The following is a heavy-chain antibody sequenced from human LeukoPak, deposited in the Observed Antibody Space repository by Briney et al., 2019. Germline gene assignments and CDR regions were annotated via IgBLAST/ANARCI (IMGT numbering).Heavy chain of an antibody. J-gene: IGHJ4*02. CDR2: ISGSGSST. V-gene: IGHV3-23*01. CDR1: GFTVSNNY. D-gene: IGHD3-10*01. Sequence: GGSLRLSCAASGFTVSNNYMNWVRQAPGKGLEWVSVISGSGSSTSQVDSVKGRFTISRDNSKNTLYLQMNSLRAEDTAVYYCAKDRFGNKGYFDYWGQGTLVTVSS. CDR3: AKDRFGNKGYFDY.